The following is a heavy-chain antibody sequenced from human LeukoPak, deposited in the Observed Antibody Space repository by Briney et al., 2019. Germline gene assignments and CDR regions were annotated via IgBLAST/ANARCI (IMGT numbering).Heavy chain of an antibody. CDR3: ARSGGWGQTYYYDSSGSAYFDY. J-gene: IGHJ4*02. CDR2: INPSGGST. D-gene: IGHD3-22*01. CDR1: GYIFTSYY. Sequence: GASVKVSCKASGYIFTSYYMHWVRQAPGQGLEWMGIINPSGGSTSYAQKFQGRVTMTRDTSTSTVYMGLSSLRSEDTAVYYCARSGGWGQTYYYDSSGSAYFDYWGQGTLVTVSS. V-gene: IGHV1-46*01.